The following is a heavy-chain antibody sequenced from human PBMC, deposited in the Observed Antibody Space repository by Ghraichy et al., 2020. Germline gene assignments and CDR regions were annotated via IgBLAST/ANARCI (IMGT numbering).Heavy chain of an antibody. CDR2: ISGSGDIT. CDR1: GLSFSNSA. J-gene: IGHJ6*02. V-gene: IGHV3-23*01. D-gene: IGHD2-2*02. CDR3: ARDPLSYNYYGLDV. Sequence: GGSLRLSCAASGLSFSNSAMTWVRHSPGRGLEWVSTISGSGDITYYPDSVKGRFTISRDNPKNTLYLQMNSLRADDTAVYYCARDPLSYNYYGLDVWGQGTTVTVSS.